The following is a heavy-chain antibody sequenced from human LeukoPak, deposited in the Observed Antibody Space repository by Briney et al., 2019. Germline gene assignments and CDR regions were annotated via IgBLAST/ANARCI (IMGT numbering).Heavy chain of an antibody. V-gene: IGHV4-31*03. Sequence: SQTLSLTCTVSGGSISSGGFYWSWIRQHPGKGLEWIGYIHYSGSTYYNPSLQSRVTISVDTSKNQLSLKASSVTAADTAVYYCAAAASSSSSELGYWGQGTLVTVSS. D-gene: IGHD6-6*01. CDR1: GGSISSGGFY. J-gene: IGHJ4*02. CDR2: IHYSGST. CDR3: AAAASSSSSELGY.